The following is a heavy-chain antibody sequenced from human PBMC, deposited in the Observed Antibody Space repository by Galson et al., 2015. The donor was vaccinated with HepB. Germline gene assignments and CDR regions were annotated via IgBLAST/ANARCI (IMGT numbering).Heavy chain of an antibody. CDR1: GGSISSSSYY. J-gene: IGHJ4*02. Sequence: SETLSLTCTVSGGSISSSSYYWGWIRQPPGKGLEWIGSIYYSGSTYYNPSLKSRVTISVDTSKNQFSLKLGSVTAADTAVYYCARHSYLTLAMGGWGQGTLVTVSS. D-gene: IGHD5-18*01. CDR2: IYYSGST. CDR3: ARHSYLTLAMGG. V-gene: IGHV4-39*01.